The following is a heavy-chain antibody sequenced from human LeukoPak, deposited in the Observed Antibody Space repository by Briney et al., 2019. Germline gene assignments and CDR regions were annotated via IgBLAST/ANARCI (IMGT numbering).Heavy chain of an antibody. Sequence: SETLSLTCTVSGGSISSGGYYWSWIRQHPGKGLEWIGYIYYSGSTYYNPSLKSRVTISVDTSKNQFSLKLSSVTAADTAVYYCACLEWFSTSNWFDPWGQGTLVTVSS. CDR2: IYYSGST. CDR3: ACLEWFSTSNWFDP. D-gene: IGHD3-3*01. CDR1: GGSISSGGYY. V-gene: IGHV4-31*03. J-gene: IGHJ5*02.